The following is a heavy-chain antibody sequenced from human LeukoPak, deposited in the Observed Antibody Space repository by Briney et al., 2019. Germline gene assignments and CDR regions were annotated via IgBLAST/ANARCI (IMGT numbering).Heavy chain of an antibody. CDR1: GGSISSSSYY. CDR2: IYYSGST. J-gene: IGHJ6*03. Sequence: SETLSLTCTVSGGSISSSSYYWGWIRQPPGKGLEWIGSIYYSGSTYYNPSLKSRVTISVDTSKNQFSLKLSSVTAADTAVYYCARLGYCTNGVCLPISYYYYMDVWGKGTTVTVSS. D-gene: IGHD2-8*01. V-gene: IGHV4-39*01. CDR3: ARLGYCTNGVCLPISYYYYMDV.